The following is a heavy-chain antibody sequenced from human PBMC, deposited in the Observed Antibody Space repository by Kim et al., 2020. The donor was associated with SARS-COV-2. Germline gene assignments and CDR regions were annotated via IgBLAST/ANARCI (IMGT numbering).Heavy chain of an antibody. Sequence: SVKVSCKASGGTFSSYAISWVRQAPGQGLEWMGGIIPIFGTANYAQKFQGRVTITADESTSTAYMELSSLRSEDTAVYYCARSGYCSGGSCYDYYGMDVCDQGTTVTVSS. CDR1: GGTFSSYA. CDR3: ARSGYCSGGSCYDYYGMDV. V-gene: IGHV1-69*13. CDR2: IIPIFGTA. J-gene: IGHJ6*02. D-gene: IGHD2-15*01.